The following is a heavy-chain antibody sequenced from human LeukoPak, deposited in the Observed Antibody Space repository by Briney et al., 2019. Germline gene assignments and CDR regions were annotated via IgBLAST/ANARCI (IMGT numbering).Heavy chain of an antibody. D-gene: IGHD2-8*01. Sequence: PGGSLRLSCASSGFTFSSYAMSWVRQAPGKGLEWVSVISGSGGSTYYADSVKGRFTISRDNSKNTLYLQMNSLRAEDTVVYYCAKDGTNGGSYFDYWGQGTLVTVSS. CDR3: AKDGTNGGSYFDY. J-gene: IGHJ4*02. V-gene: IGHV3-23*01. CDR2: ISGSGGST. CDR1: GFTFSSYA.